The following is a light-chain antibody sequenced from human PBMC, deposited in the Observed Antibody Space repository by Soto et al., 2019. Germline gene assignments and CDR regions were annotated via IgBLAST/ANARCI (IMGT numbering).Light chain of an antibody. J-gene: IGKJ1*01. CDR3: QQYNSYSWT. CDR2: DAS. Sequence: DIQMTQSPSTLSASVGDRVTITCRASQSISSWLAWYQQKPGKAPKLLIYDASSLESGVPSRFRGSGSGTEFNLTISSLQPDDFATYYCQQYNSYSWTFGQGTKVEIK. CDR1: QSISSW. V-gene: IGKV1-5*01.